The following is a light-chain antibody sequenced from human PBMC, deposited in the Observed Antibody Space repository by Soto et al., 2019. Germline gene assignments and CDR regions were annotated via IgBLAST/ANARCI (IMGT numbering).Light chain of an antibody. CDR2: DVS. CDR3: CSYAGSYIYV. Sequence: QSVLTQPRSVSGSPGQSVTISCTGTSSDIGGYNYVSWYQQHPGKVPKLMLYDVSKRPSGVPDRFSGSKSGNAASLTISGLRAEDEADYYCCSYAGSYIYVFGSGTKVTV. CDR1: SSDIGGYNY. V-gene: IGLV2-11*01. J-gene: IGLJ1*01.